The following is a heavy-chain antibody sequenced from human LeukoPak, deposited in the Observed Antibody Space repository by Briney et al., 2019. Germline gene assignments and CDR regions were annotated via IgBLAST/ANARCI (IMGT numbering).Heavy chain of an antibody. CDR3: ARDFWSGSNWSDP. CDR1: GGSISSTSYS. CDR2: IYYSGST. V-gene: IGHV4-39*07. J-gene: IGHJ5*02. Sequence: SETLSLTCNVSGGSISSTSYSWGWIRQPPGKGLEWIGSIYYSGSTNYNPSLKSRVTISVDTSKNQFSLKMNSVTAADTAVYYCARDFWSGSNWSDPWGQGTLVTVSS. D-gene: IGHD3-3*01.